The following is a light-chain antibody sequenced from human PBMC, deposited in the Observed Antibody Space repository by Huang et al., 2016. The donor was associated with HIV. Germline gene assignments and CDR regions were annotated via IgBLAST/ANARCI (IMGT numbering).Light chain of an antibody. J-gene: IGKJ2*01. CDR1: QSVSSN. Sequence: EIVMTQSPATLSVSPGERATLSCRASQSVSSNLAWYQQKPGQGPTLLIYGASTRATGIPARFSGSVSVTKFTLTISSLQSEDFAVYYCQQYNNWPPEYTFGQGTKLEIK. V-gene: IGKV3-15*01. CDR2: GAS. CDR3: QQYNNWPPEYT.